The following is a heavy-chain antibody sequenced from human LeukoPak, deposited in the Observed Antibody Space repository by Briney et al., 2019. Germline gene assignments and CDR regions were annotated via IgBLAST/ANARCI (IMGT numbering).Heavy chain of an antibody. D-gene: IGHD3-3*01. CDR2: IYSKSDDGSK. V-gene: IGHV3-15*07. CDR3: NTCQRVTIFGVANYFDY. CDR1: GFTFSNFA. J-gene: IGHJ4*02. Sequence: GGSLRLSCAASGFTFSNFAMHWVRQAPGKGLEWVGFIYSKSDDGSKGYAAPVRFRFPISRDDSKNKLYMQMISLKTDATSVCYCNTCQRVTIFGVANYFDYWGQGTLVTVSS.